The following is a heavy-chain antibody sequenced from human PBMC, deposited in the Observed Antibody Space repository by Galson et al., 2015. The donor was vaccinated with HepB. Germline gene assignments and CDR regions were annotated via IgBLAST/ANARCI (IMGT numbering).Heavy chain of an antibody. J-gene: IGHJ4*02. D-gene: IGHD4-17*01. CDR1: GFTFSSYA. CDR3: ARASYADRTLDY. CDR2: ISYDGSNK. V-gene: IGHV3-30-3*01. Sequence: SLRLSCAASGFTFSSYALHWVRQAPGKGLEWVAVISYDGSNKYYADPVKGRSTISRDNSKNSLYLQVSSLRAEDTALYYCARASYADRTLDYWDQGTLVTVSS.